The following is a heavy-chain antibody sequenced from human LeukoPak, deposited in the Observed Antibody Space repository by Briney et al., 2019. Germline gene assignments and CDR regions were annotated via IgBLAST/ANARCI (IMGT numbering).Heavy chain of an antibody. V-gene: IGHV3-7*01. J-gene: IGHJ4*02. Sequence: LPGGSLRLSCAASGFTFSTYYMSWVRQAPGKGLEWVANIKPDGRETYYVDSVKGRFTISRDNAKSSLYLQMNSLRAEDTAVYYCARDYNLGQGTLVTVSS. CDR2: IKPDGRET. CDR3: ARDYN. CDR1: GFTFSTYY.